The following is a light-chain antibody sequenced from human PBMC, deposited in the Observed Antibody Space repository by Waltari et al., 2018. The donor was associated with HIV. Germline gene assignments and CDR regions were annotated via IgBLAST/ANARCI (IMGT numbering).Light chain of an antibody. CDR1: SSNIGAGYV. CDR3: QSYDSSLSGREV. Sequence: QSVLTQPPSVSAAPGHRVTISCTGNSSNIGAGYVVNRYQQLPGTAPTLLIYDESDRPSGVPGRFSGSKSGTSASLAISGLQAEDEADYYCQSYDSSLSGREVFGGGTKLTVL. J-gene: IGLJ2*01. V-gene: IGLV1-40*01. CDR2: DES.